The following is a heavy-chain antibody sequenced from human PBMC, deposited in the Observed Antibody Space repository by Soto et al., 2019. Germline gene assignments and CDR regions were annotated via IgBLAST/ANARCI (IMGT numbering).Heavy chain of an antibody. J-gene: IGHJ4*02. CDR2: ISSNGGST. CDR1: GFTFSSYA. CDR3: VKGGIVGATKRGVYYFDY. V-gene: IGHV3-64D*08. D-gene: IGHD1-26*01. Sequence: GGSLRLSCSASGFTFSSYAMHWVRQAPGKGLEYVSAISSNGGSTYYADSVKGRFTISRDNSKNTLYLQMSSLRAEDTAVYYCVKGGIVGATKRGVYYFDYWGQGTLVTVSS.